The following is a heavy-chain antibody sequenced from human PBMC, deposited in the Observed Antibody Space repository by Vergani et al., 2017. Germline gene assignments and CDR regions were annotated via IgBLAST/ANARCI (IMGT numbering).Heavy chain of an antibody. J-gene: IGHJ6*03. Sequence: QVQLEESGGGVVQPGRPLRLSCAGSGFPLSSHAMHWVRQAPGQGLEWVAFIWYDGSKEYYADSLKGRFTISRDNAKNTLYLQMNNLRAADTAVYYCARSGYCAHGVCYMTYYYYMDVWGKGTAVTVSS. V-gene: IGHV3-33*01. CDR3: ARSGYCAHGVCYMTYYYYMDV. D-gene: IGHD2-8*01. CDR2: IWYDGSKE. CDR1: GFPLSSHA.